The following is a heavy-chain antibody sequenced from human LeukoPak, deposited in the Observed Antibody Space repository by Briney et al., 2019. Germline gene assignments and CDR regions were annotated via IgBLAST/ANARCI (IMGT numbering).Heavy chain of an antibody. Sequence: SVKVSCKASGGTFRSYAISWVRQAPGQGLEWMGGIIPIFGTANYAQKFQGRVTITADESTSTAYMELSSLRSEDTAVYYCARLPDYGDYGDDYWGQGTLVTVSS. CDR2: IIPIFGTA. V-gene: IGHV1-69*13. CDR1: GGTFRSYA. J-gene: IGHJ4*02. CDR3: ARLPDYGDYGDDY. D-gene: IGHD4-17*01.